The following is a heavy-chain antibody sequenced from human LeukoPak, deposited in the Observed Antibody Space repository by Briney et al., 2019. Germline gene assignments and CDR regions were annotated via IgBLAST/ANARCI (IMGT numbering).Heavy chain of an antibody. V-gene: IGHV4-39*01. CDR3: ARGGGGASSWYQAWYYYYYMDV. J-gene: IGHJ6*03. CDR1: GGSIGTSNYY. Sequence: SETLSLTCTVSGGSIGTSNYYWAWIRQPPGKGLEWIGNVYYSGNAYYNPSLKSRVTISVDMSRSQFTLKLSSVTAADTAVYYCARGGGGASSWYQAWYYYYYMDVWGKGTTVTVSS. D-gene: IGHD6-13*01. CDR2: VYYSGNA.